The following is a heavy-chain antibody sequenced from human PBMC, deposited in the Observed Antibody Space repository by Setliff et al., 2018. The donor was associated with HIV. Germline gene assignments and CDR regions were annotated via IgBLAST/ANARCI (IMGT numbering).Heavy chain of an antibody. V-gene: IGHV3-21*01. Sequence: GGSLRLSCAVSGFNFRGYNMNWVRQAPGKGLEWVSSISTSSTYTYYADSVKGRFTISRDNAKNALYLQMNSLRAEDTAVYYCATHRVGQRPWLSESYYYYYMDVWGKGATVTVSS. CDR2: ISTSSTYT. J-gene: IGHJ6*03. D-gene: IGHD5-12*01. CDR1: GFNFRGYN. CDR3: ATHRVGQRPWLSESYYYYYMDV.